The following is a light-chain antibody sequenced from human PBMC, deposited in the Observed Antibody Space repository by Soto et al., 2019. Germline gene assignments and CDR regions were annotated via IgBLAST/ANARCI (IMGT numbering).Light chain of an antibody. CDR1: QSISSY. CDR3: QQSYSTPLT. J-gene: IGKJ4*01. CDR2: AAS. V-gene: IGKV1-39*01. Sequence: DIQMTQSPSTLSASVGDRFTITCRASQSISSYLNWYQQKPGKAPKLLIYAASSLQSGVPSRFSGSGSGTDFTLTISSLQPEDVATYYCQQSYSTPLTFGGGTKVDI.